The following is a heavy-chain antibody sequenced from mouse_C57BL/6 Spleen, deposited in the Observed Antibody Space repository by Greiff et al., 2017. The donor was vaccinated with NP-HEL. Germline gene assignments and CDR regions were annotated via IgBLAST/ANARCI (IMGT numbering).Heavy chain of an antibody. D-gene: IGHD1-1*01. CDR1: RFTFSDYY. CDR3: ARDRGGSSYGYFDV. Sequence: EVQVVESEGGLVQPGSSMKLSCTASRFTFSDYYMAWVRQVPEKGLEWVANINYDGSSTYYLDSLKSRFIISRDNAKNILYLQMSSLKSEDTATYYCARDRGGSSYGYFDVWGTGTTVTVSS. CDR2: INYDGSST. V-gene: IGHV5-16*01. J-gene: IGHJ1*03.